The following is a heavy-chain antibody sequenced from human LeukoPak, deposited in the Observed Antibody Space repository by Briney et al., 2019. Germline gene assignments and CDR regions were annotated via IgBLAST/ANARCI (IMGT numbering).Heavy chain of an antibody. D-gene: IGHD3-10*02. CDR3: ARHVPDNWFDP. CDR2: VYYSGST. Sequence: RPSETLSLTCSVSGDSISSTTYYWGWIRQPPGKGLEWIGSVYYSGSTFYNPSLTRRVDIAVDTSKNQFSLKLTSVTAADTAIYYCARHVPDNWFDPWGQGTLVTVSS. V-gene: IGHV4-39*01. CDR1: GDSISSTTYY. J-gene: IGHJ5*02.